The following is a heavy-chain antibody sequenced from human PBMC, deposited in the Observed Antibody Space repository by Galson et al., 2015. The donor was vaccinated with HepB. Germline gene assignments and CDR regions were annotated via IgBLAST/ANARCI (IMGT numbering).Heavy chain of an antibody. J-gene: IGHJ4*02. V-gene: IGHV3-7*03. CDR2: VKEDGSEK. D-gene: IGHD2/OR15-2a*01. Sequence: SLRLSCAASGFTFSSYWLSWVRQAPGKGLECVADVKEDGSEKYFVDSVKGRFTISRDNARNSLYLQMNSLRAEDTAVYYCARVRGDLYDPRTYYLDNWGQGTLVTVYS. CDR3: ARVRGDLYDPRTYYLDN. CDR1: GFTFSSYW.